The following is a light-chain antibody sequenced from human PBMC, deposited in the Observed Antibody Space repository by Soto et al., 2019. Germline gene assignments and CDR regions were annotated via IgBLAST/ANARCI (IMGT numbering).Light chain of an antibody. CDR2: AAS. Sequence: DILMTQSPSTLSASVGDTVTITCRASQTIGTWLAWYQQKPAKAPKLLIYAASTLENGVPTRFSGTGSETEFTLTVSSLQPDDSATYYCQQYNDYITFGQGTRLEIK. V-gene: IGKV1-5*01. CDR3: QQYNDYIT. J-gene: IGKJ5*01. CDR1: QTIGTW.